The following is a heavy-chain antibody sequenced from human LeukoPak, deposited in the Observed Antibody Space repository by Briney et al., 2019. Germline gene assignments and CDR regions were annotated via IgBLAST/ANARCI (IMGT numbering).Heavy chain of an antibody. V-gene: IGHV4-39*01. J-gene: IGHJ1*01. CDR1: GDSVSRSDSY. CDR2: IYFSGRT. CDR3: ARRRYYDGSGYLE. D-gene: IGHD3-22*01. Sequence: SETLSLTCSVSGDSVSRSDSYWDWIRQPPGKGLEWIGTIYFSGRTYYSPSLKSRVTMSVAPSNNQFSLNLRSVTAADTAVYYCARRRYYDGSGYLEWGQGTLLSVSS.